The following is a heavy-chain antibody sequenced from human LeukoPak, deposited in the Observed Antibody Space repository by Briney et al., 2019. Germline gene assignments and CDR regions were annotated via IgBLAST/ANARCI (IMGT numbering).Heavy chain of an antibody. CDR1: GGSISSSSYY. J-gene: IGHJ4*02. CDR2: INHSGST. D-gene: IGHD3-10*01. Sequence: SETLSLTCTVSGGSISSSSYYWGWIRQPPGKGLEWIGEINHSGSTNYNPSLKSRVTISVDTSKNQLSLKLSSVTAADTAVYYCARGRRITMVRGVMRGLDYWGQGTLVTVSS. V-gene: IGHV4-39*07. CDR3: ARGRRITMVRGVMRGLDY.